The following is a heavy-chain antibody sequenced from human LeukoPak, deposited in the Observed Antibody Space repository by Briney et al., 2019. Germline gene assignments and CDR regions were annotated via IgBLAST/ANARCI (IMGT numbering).Heavy chain of an antibody. CDR3: ARDGAVAGTLDY. CDR1: RFSFSTYG. V-gene: IGHV3-33*08. CDR2: IWYDGSNK. Sequence: GSLRLSCVASRFSFSTYGMHWVRQAPGKGLEWVAVIWYDGSNKYYADSVKGRFTISRDNSKNTLYLQMNSLRAEDTAVYYCARDGAVAGTLDYWGQGTLVTVSS. D-gene: IGHD6-19*01. J-gene: IGHJ4*02.